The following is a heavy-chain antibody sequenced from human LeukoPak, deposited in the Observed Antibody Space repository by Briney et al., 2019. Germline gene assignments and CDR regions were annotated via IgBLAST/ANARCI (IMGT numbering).Heavy chain of an antibody. J-gene: IGHJ4*02. CDR1: GGSISSGGYY. V-gene: IGHV4-30-2*01. CDR3: ARRRIAIFGVIIDEY. Sequence: SETLSLTCTVSGGSISSGGYYWSWIRQPPGEGLEWLGYIYHSGNTFYNPSLKSRVTMSVDRSKNQFSLKLSSVTAADTAVYYCARRRIAIFGVIIDEYWGQGTLVTVSS. CDR2: IYHSGNT. D-gene: IGHD3-3*01.